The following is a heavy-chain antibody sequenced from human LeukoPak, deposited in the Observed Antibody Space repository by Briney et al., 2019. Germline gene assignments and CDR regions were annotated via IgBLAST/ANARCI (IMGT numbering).Heavy chain of an antibody. CDR3: AKGYSSSFIVGYFDY. J-gene: IGHJ4*02. CDR2: ISGDGDST. D-gene: IGHD6-6*01. CDR1: GFSFDHYA. Sequence: GGSLRLSCIASGFSFDHYAMHWVRLAPGKGLEWVSLISGDGDSTSYADSVKGRFTISRDNAKNSLYLQMNSLRAEDTALYYCAKGYSSSFIVGYFDYWGQGTLVTVSS. V-gene: IGHV3-43*02.